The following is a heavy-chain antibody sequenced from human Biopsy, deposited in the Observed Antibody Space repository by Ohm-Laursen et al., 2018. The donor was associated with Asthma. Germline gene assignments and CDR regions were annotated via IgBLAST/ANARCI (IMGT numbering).Heavy chain of an antibody. Sequence: SLRLSCAASGFTFGDYWMSWVRQVPEKGLEWVANIKHDGSEKNHVDSLKGRFTISRDNAKNSLYLQMNSLRAEDTAVYYCARTFHFWSPYHAEHYQLWGQGTLVTVSS. CDR3: ARTFHFWSPYHAEHYQL. D-gene: IGHD3-3*02. J-gene: IGHJ1*01. V-gene: IGHV3-7*01. CDR1: GFTFGDYW. CDR2: IKHDGSEK.